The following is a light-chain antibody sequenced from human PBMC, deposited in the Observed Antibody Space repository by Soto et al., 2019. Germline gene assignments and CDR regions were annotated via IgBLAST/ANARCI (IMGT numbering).Light chain of an antibody. Sequence: QSVLTQSPSVSGAPGQRVTISCTGSSSNIGAGYDVHWYQQLPGTAPKLLIYGNKNRPSGVPDRFSASKSGTSASLAIARLQAEDEADYYCQSYDSSLSRVFGTGTKVTVL. J-gene: IGLJ1*01. CDR1: SSNIGAGYD. V-gene: IGLV1-40*01. CDR2: GNK. CDR3: QSYDSSLSRV.